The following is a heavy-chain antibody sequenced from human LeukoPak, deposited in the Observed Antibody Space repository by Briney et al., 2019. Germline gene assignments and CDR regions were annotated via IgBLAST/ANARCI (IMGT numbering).Heavy chain of an antibody. J-gene: IGHJ4*02. V-gene: IGHV4-34*01. Sequence: PSETLSLTCAVYGGSFSGYYWSWIRQPPGKGLEWIGEINHSGSTNYNPSLKSRVTISVDMSKNQFSLKLSSVTAADTAVYYCARGKQLVHRTPFGYWGQGTLVTVSS. CDR2: INHSGST. CDR1: GGSFSGYY. CDR3: ARGKQLVHRTPFGY. D-gene: IGHD6-6*01.